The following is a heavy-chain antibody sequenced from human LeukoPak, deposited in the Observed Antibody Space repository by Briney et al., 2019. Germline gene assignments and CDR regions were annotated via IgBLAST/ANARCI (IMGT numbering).Heavy chain of an antibody. V-gene: IGHV4-39*02. J-gene: IGHJ4*02. Sequence: SETLSLTCTFSGGSLSRCRYYWGWIRQPPGKALEWIGGVFYTGSTYYTPSLKSRVTIAVDTSKNHFSLKLSSVTAADTAVYYCARREAGTALIDYWGQGTLVTVSS. CDR1: GGSLSRCRYY. D-gene: IGHD2-21*02. CDR2: VFYTGST. CDR3: ARREAGTALIDY.